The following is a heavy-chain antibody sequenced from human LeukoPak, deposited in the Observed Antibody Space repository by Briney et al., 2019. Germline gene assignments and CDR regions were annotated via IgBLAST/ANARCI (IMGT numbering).Heavy chain of an antibody. CDR3: VRHSGRAGGQ. Sequence: GGSLRLSCAASGFTFSSSWMSWVRQAPGKGLEWLANIKQDGSDKYYVDSVKGRFTISRDNDENSLHLQMNSLRVEDTAVYHCVRHSGRAGGQWGQGTLIAVSS. CDR2: IKQDGSDK. CDR1: GFTFSSSW. D-gene: IGHD3-10*01. V-gene: IGHV3-7*03. J-gene: IGHJ4*02.